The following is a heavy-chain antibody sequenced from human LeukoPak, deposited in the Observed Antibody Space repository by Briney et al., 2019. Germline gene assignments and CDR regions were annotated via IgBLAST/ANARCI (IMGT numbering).Heavy chain of an antibody. V-gene: IGHV3-23*01. D-gene: IGHD3-10*01. CDR2: ISGSGDST. Sequence: ASVKVSCKASGYTFTSYGISWVRQAPGKGLEWVSPISGSGDSTYYVDSVKGRFTISRDNSKNTLYLQMNSLRAEDTAVYYCAKHYYGSGFYMDVWGKGTTVTVSS. J-gene: IGHJ6*03. CDR1: GYTFTSYG. CDR3: AKHYYGSGFYMDV.